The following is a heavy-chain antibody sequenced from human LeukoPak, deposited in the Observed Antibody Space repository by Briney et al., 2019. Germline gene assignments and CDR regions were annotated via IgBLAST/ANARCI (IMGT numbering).Heavy chain of an antibody. Sequence: RASVKVSCKASGYTFTSYDINWVRQATGQGLEWMGWMNPNSGNTGYAQKFQGRVTMTRNTSISTAYMELSRLRSDDTAVYYCSSFWFGEFDIDYWGQGTLVTVSS. J-gene: IGHJ4*02. V-gene: IGHV1-8*01. D-gene: IGHD3-10*01. CDR1: GYTFTSYD. CDR2: MNPNSGNT. CDR3: SSFWFGEFDIDY.